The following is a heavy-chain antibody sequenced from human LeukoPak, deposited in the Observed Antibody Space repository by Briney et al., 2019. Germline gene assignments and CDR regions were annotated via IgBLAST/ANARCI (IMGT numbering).Heavy chain of an antibody. Sequence: ASVKVSCKASGGTFSSYAISWVRQAPGQGLEWMGGIIPIFGTANYAQKFQGRVTITAGESTSTAYMELSSLRSEDTAVYYCARDLLRFLEWVPFDYWGQGTLVTVSS. CDR3: ARDLLRFLEWVPFDY. CDR2: IIPIFGTA. V-gene: IGHV1-69*13. J-gene: IGHJ4*02. D-gene: IGHD3-3*01. CDR1: GGTFSSYA.